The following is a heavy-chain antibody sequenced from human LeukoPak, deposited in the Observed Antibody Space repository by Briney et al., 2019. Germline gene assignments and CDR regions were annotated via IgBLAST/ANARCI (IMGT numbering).Heavy chain of an antibody. CDR1: GFTFSSYA. J-gene: IGHJ4*02. D-gene: IGHD5-24*01. CDR3: ARGGSNRDGYNYFDY. CDR2: ISYDGSNK. V-gene: IGHV3-30*04. Sequence: GRSLRLSCAASGFTFSSYAMHWVRQAPGKGLEWVAVISYDGSNKYYADSVKGRFTISRDNSKNTLYLQMNSLRAEDTAVYYCARGGSNRDGYNYFDYWGQGTLVTVSS.